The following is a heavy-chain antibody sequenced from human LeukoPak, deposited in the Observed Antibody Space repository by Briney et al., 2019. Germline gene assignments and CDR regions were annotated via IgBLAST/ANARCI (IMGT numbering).Heavy chain of an antibody. V-gene: IGHV1-18*01. CDR1: GYTFTSNG. CDR2: ISAYNGNT. Sequence: ASVKVPCKASGYTFTSNGISWVRQAPGQGLEWMGWISAYNGNTNYAQKLQGRVTMTTDTSTSTAYMELRSLRSDDTAVYYCARGHYYDSSEVLGYWGQGTLVTVSS. CDR3: ARGHYYDSSEVLGY. D-gene: IGHD3-22*01. J-gene: IGHJ4*02.